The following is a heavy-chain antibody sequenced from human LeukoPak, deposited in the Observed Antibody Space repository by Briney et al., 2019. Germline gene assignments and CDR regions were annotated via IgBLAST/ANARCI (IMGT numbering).Heavy chain of an antibody. D-gene: IGHD6-6*01. CDR2: IKQDGSEK. Sequence: PGGSLRLSCATSGFTFSRHAMHWVRQAPGKGLEWVANIKQDGSEKYYVDSVKGRFTISRDNAKNSLYLQMNSLRAEDTAVYYCAREVGLVRPFDYWGQGTLVTVSS. V-gene: IGHV3-7*03. CDR3: AREVGLVRPFDY. CDR1: GFTFSRHA. J-gene: IGHJ4*02.